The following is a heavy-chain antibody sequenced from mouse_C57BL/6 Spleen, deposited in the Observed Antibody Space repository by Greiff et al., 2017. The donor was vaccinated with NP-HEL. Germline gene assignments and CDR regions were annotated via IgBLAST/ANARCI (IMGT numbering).Heavy chain of an antibody. CDR2: ISSGGSYT. D-gene: IGHD3-2*02. Sequence: EVQLVESGGDLVKPGGSLKLSCAASGFTFSSYGMSWVRQTPDKRLEWVATISSGGSYTYYPDSVKGRFTISRDNAKNTLYLQMSSLKSEDTAMYYCARQGEQLRLLAYWGQGTLVTVSA. V-gene: IGHV5-6*01. J-gene: IGHJ3*01. CDR3: ARQGEQLRLLAY. CDR1: GFTFSSYG.